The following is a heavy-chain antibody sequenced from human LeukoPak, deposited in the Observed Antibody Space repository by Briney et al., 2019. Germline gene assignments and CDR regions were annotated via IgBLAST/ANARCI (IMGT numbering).Heavy chain of an antibody. CDR3: ARRLHYYDNSGHQGYYFDY. J-gene: IGHJ4*02. CDR1: GGSISSYY. Sequence: PSETLSLTCTASGGSISSYYWSWIRQPPGKGLEWIGYIHYSGSTNYNPSLKSRVTISVDTSKMQISLKLSSVTAADTAVYYCARRLHYYDNSGHQGYYFDYWGQGTLVTVSS. CDR2: IHYSGST. V-gene: IGHV4-59*08. D-gene: IGHD3-22*01.